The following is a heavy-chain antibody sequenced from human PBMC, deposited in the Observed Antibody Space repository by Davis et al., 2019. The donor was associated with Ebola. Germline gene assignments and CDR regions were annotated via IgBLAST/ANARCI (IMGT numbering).Heavy chain of an antibody. CDR1: GFTFSRNW. CDR3: ARDQFVDYYGMDV. V-gene: IGHV3-74*01. J-gene: IGHJ6*02. Sequence: HTGGSLRLSCAASGFTFSRNWMHWVRHAPGKGLVWVSRINRDGSSTSYADSVKGRFTISRDNAKNTLYLQMNSLRAEDTAVYYCARDQFVDYYGMDVWGQGTTVTVSS. CDR2: INRDGSST. D-gene: IGHD5-24*01.